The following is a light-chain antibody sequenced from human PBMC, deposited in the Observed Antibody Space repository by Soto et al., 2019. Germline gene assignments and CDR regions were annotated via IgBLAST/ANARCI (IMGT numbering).Light chain of an antibody. V-gene: IGKV3-11*01. CDR3: QQSYSMPYA. Sequence: EIVLTQSPATLSLSPGERATLSCRASQSVSSYLAWYQQKPGQAPRLLIYDASNRATGIPARFTGSGSGTDFTLTIISLQPEDYATYFCQQSYSMPYAFGPGTKVDI. J-gene: IGKJ2*01. CDR2: DAS. CDR1: QSVSSY.